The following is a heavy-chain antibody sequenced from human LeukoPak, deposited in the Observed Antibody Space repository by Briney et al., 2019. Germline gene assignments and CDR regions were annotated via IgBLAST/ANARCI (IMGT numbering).Heavy chain of an antibody. D-gene: IGHD5-18*01. CDR3: ARDTAMAFDY. CDR2: IYYTGST. J-gene: IGHJ4*02. V-gene: IGHV4-39*07. Sequence: SETLSLTCTVSGGSITSTSDCWGWIRQPPGKGLEWIGNIYYTGSTFYNPSLKSRVTISLDTSKNQFSLKLSSVTAADTAVYYCARDTAMAFDYWGQGTLVTVSS. CDR1: GGSITSTSDC.